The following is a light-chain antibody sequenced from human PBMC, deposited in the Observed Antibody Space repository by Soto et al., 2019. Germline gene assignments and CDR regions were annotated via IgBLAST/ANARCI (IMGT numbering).Light chain of an antibody. CDR2: EVT. J-gene: IGLJ1*01. V-gene: IGLV2-14*01. Sequence: QSVLTQPASVSGSPGQSITISCTGTSSDVGGYNFVSWYQHHPGKAPKLIIYEVTSRPSGVSHRFSGSKSGNTASLTISGLQSEDEADYYCNSYTTSSTLVFGTGTKVTVL. CDR1: SSDVGGYNF. CDR3: NSYTTSSTLV.